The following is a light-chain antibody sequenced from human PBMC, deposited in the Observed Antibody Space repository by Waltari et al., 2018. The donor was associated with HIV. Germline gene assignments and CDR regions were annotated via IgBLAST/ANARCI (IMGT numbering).Light chain of an antibody. CDR1: SPNIGSNY. V-gene: IGLV1-47*01. Sequence: QSVLTQPPSASGTPGQRVTISCPGSSPNIGSNYVSWYQQLPGTAPKLPIYRNNRRPSGVPDRFSGAKSGTSASLAISGLRSEDEADYYCAAWDDSLSGRVFGGGTKLTVL. J-gene: IGLJ3*02. CDR3: AAWDDSLSGRV. CDR2: RNN.